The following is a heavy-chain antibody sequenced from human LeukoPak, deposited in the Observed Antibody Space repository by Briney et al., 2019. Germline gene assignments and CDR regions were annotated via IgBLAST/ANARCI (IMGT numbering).Heavy chain of an antibody. J-gene: IGHJ6*03. V-gene: IGHV3-23*01. CDR2: ISGSGGST. CDR3: AKDPEAPAGNYYYMDV. D-gene: IGHD2-2*01. CDR1: GFTFSSYA. Sequence: GGSLRLSCAASGFTFSSYAMSWVRQAPGKGLEWVSAISGSGGSTYYADSVKGRFTISRDNSKNTLYLQMNSLRAEDTAVYYCAKDPEAPAGNYYYMDVWGKGTTVTISS.